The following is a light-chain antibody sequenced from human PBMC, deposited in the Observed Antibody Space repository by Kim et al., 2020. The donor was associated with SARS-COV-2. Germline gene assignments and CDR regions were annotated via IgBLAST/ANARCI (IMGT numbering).Light chain of an antibody. Sequence: LSTGERATLSCRAIQSVSSTYLAWYQQQPGQAPRLLMYGASSRATGIPDRFSGSGSGTDFTLTISRLEPEDFAVFYCQHYGSSPTFGPGTKVDIK. CDR1: QSVSSTY. CDR3: QHYGSSPT. V-gene: IGKV3-20*01. J-gene: IGKJ3*01. CDR2: GAS.